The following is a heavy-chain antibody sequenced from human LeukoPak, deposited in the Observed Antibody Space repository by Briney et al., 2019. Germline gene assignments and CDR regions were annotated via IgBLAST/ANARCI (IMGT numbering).Heavy chain of an antibody. CDR2: INPNSGGT. J-gene: IGHJ5*02. V-gene: IGHV1-2*02. CDR3: ASLDVDTATYWFDP. CDR1: GYTFTGYY. D-gene: IGHD5-18*01. Sequence: ASVKVSCKASGYTFTGYYMHWARQAPGQGLEWMGWINPNSGGTNYAQKFQGRVTMTRDTSISTAYMELSRLRSDDTAVYYCASLDVDTATYWFDPWGQGTLVTVSS.